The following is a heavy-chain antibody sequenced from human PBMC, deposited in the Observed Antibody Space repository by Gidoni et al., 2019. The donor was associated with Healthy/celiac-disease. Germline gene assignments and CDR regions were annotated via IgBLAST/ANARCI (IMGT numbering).Heavy chain of an antibody. V-gene: IGHV1-69*06. J-gene: IGHJ6*03. CDR3: ARGQWFLEWLQKDYYYYMDV. D-gene: IGHD3-3*01. Sequence: QVQLVQSGAEVKKPGSSVKVSCKASGGTFSSYAIRWVRQAPGPGLEWMGGIITIVCTANYAQKFQCRGTMTADKSTSTAYMELSSLISEDTAVYYCARGQWFLEWLQKDYYYYMDVWGKGTTVTVSS. CDR2: IITIVCTA. CDR1: GGTFSSYA.